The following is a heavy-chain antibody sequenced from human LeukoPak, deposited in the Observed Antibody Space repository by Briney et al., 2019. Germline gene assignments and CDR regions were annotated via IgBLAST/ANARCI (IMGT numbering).Heavy chain of an antibody. J-gene: IGHJ4*02. D-gene: IGHD3-22*01. Sequence: SDKVSCKASGGTFSSYAISWVRQAPGQGLEWMGGIIPIFGTANYAQKFQGGVTITADKSTSTAYMELSSLRSEDTAVYYCASREYDNSNYYLYYFDYWGQGTLFTVSS. CDR3: ASREYDNSNYYLYYFDY. CDR2: IIPIFGTA. V-gene: IGHV1-69*06. CDR1: GGTFSSYA.